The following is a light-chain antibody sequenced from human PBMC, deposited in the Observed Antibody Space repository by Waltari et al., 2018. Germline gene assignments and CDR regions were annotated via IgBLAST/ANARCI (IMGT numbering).Light chain of an antibody. CDR2: SGS. CDR3: MQALQTPT. J-gene: IGKJ4*01. CDR1: QSLLNSKGYNS. Sequence: EIVMTQSPLSLPVTPGEPASISCRSRQSLLNSKGYNSLDWYLQKPGQSPQLLLYSGSVRASGVPDRFSGSGSGTHFTLTISRVEAEDVGVYYCMQALQTPTFGGGTKVEIK. V-gene: IGKV2-28*01.